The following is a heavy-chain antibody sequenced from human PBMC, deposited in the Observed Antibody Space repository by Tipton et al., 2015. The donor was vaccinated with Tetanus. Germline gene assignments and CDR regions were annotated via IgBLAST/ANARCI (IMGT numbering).Heavy chain of an antibody. V-gene: IGHV4-31*11. CDR2: IYHSGTT. CDR1: GGSITSDNHY. Sequence: TLSLTCAVSGGSITSDNHYWSWIRQPPGKGLEWIGYIYHSGTTHYNPSLKSRVTISLDRSKNQFSLKLTSVTAADTAVYYCATVGLVTASVKYWGQGTLVTVSS. CDR3: ATVGLVTASVKY. J-gene: IGHJ4*01. D-gene: IGHD2-21*02.